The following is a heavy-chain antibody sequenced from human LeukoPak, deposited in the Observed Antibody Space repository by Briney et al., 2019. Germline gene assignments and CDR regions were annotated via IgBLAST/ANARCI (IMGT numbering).Heavy chain of an antibody. CDR3: ARDSNLWSWNYSHYYYYYYMDV. CDR2: INSDGSST. Sequence: PGGSLRLSCAASVFTFSSYWMHWVRQAPGKGLVWVSRINSDGSSTSYADSVKGRFTISRDNAKNTLYLQMNSLRAEDTAVYYCARDSNLWSWNYSHYYYYYYMDVWGKGTTVTVSS. D-gene: IGHD1-7*01. CDR1: VFTFSSYW. V-gene: IGHV3-74*01. J-gene: IGHJ6*03.